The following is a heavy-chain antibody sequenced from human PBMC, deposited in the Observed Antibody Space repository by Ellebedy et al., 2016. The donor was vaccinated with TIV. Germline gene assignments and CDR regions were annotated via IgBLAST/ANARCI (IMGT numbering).Heavy chain of an antibody. D-gene: IGHD6-19*01. CDR2: IRQDGTER. V-gene: IGHV3-7*01. CDR1: GFTFSNSW. Sequence: GESLKISCAASGFTFSNSWMNWVRQAPGKGLEWVANIRQDGTERYYVDSVEGRFSISRDNAKKSLYLQMNSLTDEDTAVYYCARDQWLGRAYYFDYWGQGTLVTVSS. CDR3: ARDQWLGRAYYFDY. J-gene: IGHJ4*01.